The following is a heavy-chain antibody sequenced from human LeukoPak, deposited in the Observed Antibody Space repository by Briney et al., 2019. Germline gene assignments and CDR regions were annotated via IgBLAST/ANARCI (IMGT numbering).Heavy chain of an antibody. CDR3: ARDYMGLNWFDP. CDR1: GDSIFSNNYY. CDR2: IAYSGRT. Sequence: SETLSLTCTVSGDSIFSNNYYWGWIRQPPGKGMEWIGSIAYSGRTYSNPSLKSRLTMSVDMSRKQFSLKLSSVTAADTAVYCCARDYMGLNWFDPRGQGTLVTVSS. J-gene: IGHJ5*02. V-gene: IGHV4-39*07.